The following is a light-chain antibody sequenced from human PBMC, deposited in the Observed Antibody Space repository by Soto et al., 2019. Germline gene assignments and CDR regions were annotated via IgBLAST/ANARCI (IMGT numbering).Light chain of an antibody. CDR3: CSYAGSYTLV. J-gene: IGLJ3*02. V-gene: IGLV2-11*01. Sequence: QSALTQPRSVSGSPGQSVTISCAGTSSDVGTYNWVSWYQQHPGKVPKLIIYDVTRRPSGVPDRFSGSKSDNTPSLTISGLQADDEADYYCCSYAGSYTLVFGGGTKLTVL. CDR2: DVT. CDR1: SSDVGTYNW.